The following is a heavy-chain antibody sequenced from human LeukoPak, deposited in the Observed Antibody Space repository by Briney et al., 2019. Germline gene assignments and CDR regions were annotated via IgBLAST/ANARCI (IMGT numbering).Heavy chain of an antibody. CDR2: INPNSGGT. CDR3: AVIDSSGYYYPVLFDY. V-gene: IGHV1-2*02. J-gene: IGHJ4*02. Sequence: ASVKVSCKASGYTFTGYYMHWVRQAPGQGLEWMGWINPNSGGTNYAQKFQGRVTMTRDTSTSTVYMELSSLRSEDTAVYYCAVIDSSGYYYPVLFDYWGQGTLVTVSS. CDR1: GYTFTGYY. D-gene: IGHD3-22*01.